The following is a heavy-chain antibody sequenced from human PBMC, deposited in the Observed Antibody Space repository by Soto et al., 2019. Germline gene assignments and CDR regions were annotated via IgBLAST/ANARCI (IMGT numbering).Heavy chain of an antibody. CDR1: GFVFSSYG. Sequence: QVQLVQSGAEVKTSGASVKVSCKASGFVFSSYGFNWVRQAPGQGLEWMGWISVYNGNTFYAQKFQGRVTMTTDTSTRTAFMELRSLKSDDTAIYYCARDRLPYRSGSYCFDSWGQGTLVTVSS. D-gene: IGHD3-22*01. CDR3: ARDRLPYRSGSYCFDS. V-gene: IGHV1-18*04. CDR2: ISVYNGNT. J-gene: IGHJ5*01.